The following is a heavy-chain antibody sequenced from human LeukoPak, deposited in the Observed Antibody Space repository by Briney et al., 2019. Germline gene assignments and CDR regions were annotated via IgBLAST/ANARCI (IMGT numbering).Heavy chain of an antibody. J-gene: IGHJ4*02. Sequence: ASVKVSCKASGYIFTSYDINWVRQATGQGPEWMGWMNPNSGKKGYAQKFQGRVTMTRNTSISTAYMELRSLRSEDTAVYYCARTAARRFDYWGQGTLVTVSS. V-gene: IGHV1-8*01. CDR1: GYIFTSYD. CDR3: ARTAARRFDY. CDR2: MNPNSGKK. D-gene: IGHD6-6*01.